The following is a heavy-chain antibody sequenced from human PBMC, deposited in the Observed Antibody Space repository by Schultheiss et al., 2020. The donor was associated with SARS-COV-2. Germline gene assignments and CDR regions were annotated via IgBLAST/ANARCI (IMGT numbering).Heavy chain of an antibody. V-gene: IGHV1-2*02. D-gene: IGHD2-2*01. CDR1: GYTFTGYY. Sequence: ASVKVSCKASGYTFTGYYMHWVRQAPGQGLEWMGWINPNSGGTNYAQKFQGRVTMTRDTSTSTAYMELRGLRSDDTAVYYCARGIQRYCSSTKCYGGYMDVWGKGTTVTVSS. J-gene: IGHJ6*03. CDR3: ARGIQRYCSSTKCYGGYMDV. CDR2: INPNSGGT.